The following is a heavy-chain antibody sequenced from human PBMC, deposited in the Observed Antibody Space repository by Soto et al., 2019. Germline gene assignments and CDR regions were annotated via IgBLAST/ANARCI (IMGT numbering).Heavy chain of an antibody. V-gene: IGHV1-69*13. Sequence: SVKVSCKASGGTFSSYAISWVRQASGQGLEWMGGIIPIFGTANYAQKFQGRVTITADESTSTAYMELSSLRSEDTAVYYCARVVPYYYDSSGYFDYWGQGTLVTVSS. CDR3: ARVVPYYYDSSGYFDY. CDR1: GGTFSSYA. CDR2: IIPIFGTA. J-gene: IGHJ4*02. D-gene: IGHD3-22*01.